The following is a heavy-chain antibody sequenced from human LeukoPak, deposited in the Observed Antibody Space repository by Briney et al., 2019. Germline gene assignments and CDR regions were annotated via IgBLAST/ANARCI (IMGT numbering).Heavy chain of an antibody. V-gene: IGHV3-23*01. CDR1: GFSFDDYG. CDR2: ISDSGGST. Sequence: GGSLRLSCAASGFSFDDYGMSWVRQAPGKGLEWVSAISDSGGSTYYADSVKGRFTISRDNSKNTLYLQMNSLRAEDTAIYYCAKGSSPFDYWGQGTLVTVSS. J-gene: IGHJ4*02. D-gene: IGHD3-10*01. CDR3: AKGSSPFDY.